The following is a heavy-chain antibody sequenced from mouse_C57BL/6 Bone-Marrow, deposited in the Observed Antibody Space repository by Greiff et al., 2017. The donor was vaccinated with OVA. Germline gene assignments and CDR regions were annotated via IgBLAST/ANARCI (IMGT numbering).Heavy chain of an antibody. D-gene: IGHD1-1*01. CDR3: TTTTVRRGTFDY. CDR1: GYTFTSYW. V-gene: IGHV1-5*01. Sequence: EVKLVESGTVLARPGASVKMSCKTSGYTFTSYWMHWVKQRPGQGLEWIGAIYPGNSDTSYNQKFKGKAKLTAVTSASTAYMELSSLTNEDSAVYYCTTTTVRRGTFDYWGQGTTLTVSS. CDR2: IYPGNSDT. J-gene: IGHJ2*01.